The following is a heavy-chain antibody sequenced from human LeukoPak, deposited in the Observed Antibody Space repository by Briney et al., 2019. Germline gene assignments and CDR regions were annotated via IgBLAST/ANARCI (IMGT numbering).Heavy chain of an antibody. V-gene: IGHV4-61*08. CDR1: GGSISSGDYY. Sequence: PSQTLSLTCTVSGGSISSGDYYWSWIRQPPGKGLEWIGYIYYSGSTNYNPSLKSRVTISVDTSKNQFSLKLSSVTAADTAVYYCAREPRLVGATPDAFDIWGQGTMVTVSS. J-gene: IGHJ3*02. CDR3: AREPRLVGATPDAFDI. CDR2: IYYSGST. D-gene: IGHD1-26*01.